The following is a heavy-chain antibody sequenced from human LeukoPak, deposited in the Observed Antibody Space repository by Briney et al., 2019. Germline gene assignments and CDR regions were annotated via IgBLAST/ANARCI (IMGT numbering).Heavy chain of an antibody. CDR2: IYSSGST. CDR1: GGSISSYY. Sequence: SETLSLTCTVSGGSISSYYWSWIRQPPGKGLEWIGYIYSSGSTKYNPSLESRVTISVDTSKNQFSLKLSSVTAADTAVYYCARHFKTSTWTSGKAVWGRGTTVTVSS. J-gene: IGHJ6*02. CDR3: ARHFKTSTWTSGKAV. D-gene: IGHD6-13*01. V-gene: IGHV4-59*08.